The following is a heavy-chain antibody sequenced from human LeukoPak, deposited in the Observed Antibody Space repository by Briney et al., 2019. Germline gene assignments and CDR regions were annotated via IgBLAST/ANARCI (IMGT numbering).Heavy chain of an antibody. CDR3: ARGLNKNYYESSGTYYPPSRHAFDI. Sequence: PSETLSLTCAVSGGSLSTTSWWVWLRQPPGKGLEWIGEVYHSGGGNKNYNPSLKSRATISIDTSRNQFSLKLSSVTAADTAVYYCARGLNKNYYESSGTYYPPSRHAFDIWGQGTMVTVSS. CDR2: VYHSGGGNK. V-gene: IGHV4-4*02. J-gene: IGHJ3*02. CDR1: GGSLSTTSW. D-gene: IGHD3-22*01.